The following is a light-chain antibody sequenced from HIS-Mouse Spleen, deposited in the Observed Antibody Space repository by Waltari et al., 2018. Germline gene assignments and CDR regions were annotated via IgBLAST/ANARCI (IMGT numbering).Light chain of an antibody. Sequence: EIVLTQSPATLSLSPGERATLSCRASQSVSSYLAWYQQKPGQAPRLLISDATNRATGIPARFSGSGSGTDFTRTISSLEPEDFAVYYCQQRSNWRALTFGGGTKVEIK. CDR2: DAT. V-gene: IGKV3-11*01. CDR3: QQRSNWRALT. CDR1: QSVSSY. J-gene: IGKJ4*01.